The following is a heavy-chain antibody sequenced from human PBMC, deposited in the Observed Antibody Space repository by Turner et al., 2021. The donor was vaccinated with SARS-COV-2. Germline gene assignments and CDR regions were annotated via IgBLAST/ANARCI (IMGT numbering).Heavy chain of an antibody. CDR1: GYTFTSYD. CDR3: ARGGYCSSTSCSPYWYFDL. Sequence: QVQLVQSGAEVKKPGASVKVSCKASGYTFTSYDINWVRQATGQGLEGMGWMNPNSGNTGYAQKFQGRVTITRNTSISTAYMELSSLRSEDTAVYYCARGGYCSSTSCSPYWYFDLWGRGTLVTVSS. CDR2: MNPNSGNT. V-gene: IGHV1-8*03. D-gene: IGHD2-2*01. J-gene: IGHJ2*01.